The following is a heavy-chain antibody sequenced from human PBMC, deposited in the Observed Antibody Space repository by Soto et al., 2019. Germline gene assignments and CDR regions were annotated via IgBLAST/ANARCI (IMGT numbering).Heavy chain of an antibody. CDR1: GGTFNFYT. Sequence: QVQLVQSGAEVKKPGSSVKVSCKASGGTFNFYTINWVRQAPGQRLEWMGRIIPMVDMSNYAQRFQGRVTITVDRSTTTAYMVLSSLRCDDTAVYYCATSYGSGSRAFDYWGQGTLVTVSS. CDR2: IIPMVDMS. V-gene: IGHV1-69*02. D-gene: IGHD3-10*01. CDR3: ATSYGSGSRAFDY. J-gene: IGHJ4*02.